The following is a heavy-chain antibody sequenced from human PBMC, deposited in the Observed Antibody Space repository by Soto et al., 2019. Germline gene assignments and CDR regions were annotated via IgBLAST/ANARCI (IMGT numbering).Heavy chain of an antibody. Sequence: PSETLSLTCTVSGGSISGYYWAWIRQPPGKGLEWIGFIYYNGNTNSNPSLLSRVTISADTSMNEFSLRLSSVTAADTAVYYCARRALFCSSTSCYSHGMDIWGQGATVTVSS. J-gene: IGHJ6*02. CDR1: GGSISGYY. CDR2: IYYNGNT. CDR3: ARRALFCSSTSCYSHGMDI. V-gene: IGHV4-59*08. D-gene: IGHD2-2*01.